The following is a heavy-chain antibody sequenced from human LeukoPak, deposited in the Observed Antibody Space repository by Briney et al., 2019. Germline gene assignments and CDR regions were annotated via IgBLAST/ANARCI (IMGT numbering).Heavy chain of an antibody. Sequence: SETLSLTCTVSGGSISSSSYYWGWIRQPPGKGLEWIGSIYYSGSTYYNPSLKSRVTISVDTSKNQFSLKLSSVTAADTAVYYCARDLVDTAMGPFDYWGQGTLVTVSS. V-gene: IGHV4-39*07. CDR2: IYYSGST. CDR3: ARDLVDTAMGPFDY. J-gene: IGHJ4*02. D-gene: IGHD5-18*01. CDR1: GGSISSSSYY.